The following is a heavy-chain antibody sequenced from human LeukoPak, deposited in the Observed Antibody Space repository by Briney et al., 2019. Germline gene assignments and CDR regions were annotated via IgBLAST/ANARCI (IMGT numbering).Heavy chain of an antibody. CDR1: GGSISSYY. J-gene: IGHJ6*02. Sequence: SETLSPTCTVSGGSISSYYWSWFRQPAGKGLEWIGRIYTSGSTNYNPSLKSRVTMSVDTSKNQFSLKLSSVTAADTAVYYCASASSSSRYGMDVWGQGTTVTVSS. V-gene: IGHV4-4*07. CDR2: IYTSGST. D-gene: IGHD6-13*01. CDR3: ASASSSSRYGMDV.